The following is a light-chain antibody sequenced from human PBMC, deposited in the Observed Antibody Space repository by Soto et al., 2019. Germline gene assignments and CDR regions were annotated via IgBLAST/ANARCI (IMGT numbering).Light chain of an antibody. CDR2: DDS. CDR3: QVWDGSSDQVI. V-gene: IGLV3-21*02. J-gene: IGLJ2*01. Sequence: VLTQPPSVSVAPGQTARITCGGDNIGTKSVHWNQQKPGQAPVLVVYDDSDRPSGIPERFSGSNSGNTATLTISRVEAGDEAAYYCQVWDGSSDQVIFGGGTKLTVL. CDR1: NIGTKS.